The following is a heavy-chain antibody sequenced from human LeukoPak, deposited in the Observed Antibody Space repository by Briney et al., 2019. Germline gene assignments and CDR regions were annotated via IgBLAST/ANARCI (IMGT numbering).Heavy chain of an antibody. Sequence: PSETLSLTCTVSGGSISIYYWSWIRQPAGKGLEWIGRIYTSGSTNYNPSLKSRVTMSVDTSKNQFSLKLSSVTAADTAVYYCAREFRYCSSTSCSPEYFQHWGQGTLVTVSS. V-gene: IGHV4-4*07. J-gene: IGHJ1*01. CDR1: GGSISIYY. CDR3: AREFRYCSSTSCSPEYFQH. D-gene: IGHD2-2*01. CDR2: IYTSGST.